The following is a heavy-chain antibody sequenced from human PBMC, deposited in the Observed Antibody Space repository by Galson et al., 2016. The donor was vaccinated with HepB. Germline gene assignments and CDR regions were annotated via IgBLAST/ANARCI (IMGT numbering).Heavy chain of an antibody. J-gene: IGHJ4*02. D-gene: IGHD1/OR15-1a*01. V-gene: IGHV3-30*18. CDR3: AKVRTMARGPPGDH. CDR1: GFTFSNYG. Sequence: SLRLSCAASGFTFSNYGMHWVRQAPGKGLEWVAVISYDGSGTYYGDSVKGRFTISRDNSKDTLYLKMSSLRPEDTAVYYCAKVRTMARGPPGDHWGQGTLVTVSS. CDR2: ISYDGSGT.